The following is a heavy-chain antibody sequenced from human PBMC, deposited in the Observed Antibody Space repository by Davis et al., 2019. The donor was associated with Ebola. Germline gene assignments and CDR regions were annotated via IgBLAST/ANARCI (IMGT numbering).Heavy chain of an antibody. CDR1: GGSISSYY. D-gene: IGHD6-13*01. CDR3: ARSVARSSSWYPNDY. Sequence: MPSETLSLTCTVSGGSISSYYWSWIRQPPGKGLEWIGYIYYSGSTYYNPSLKSRVTISVDTSKNQFSLKLSSVTAADTAVYYCARSVARSSSWYPNDYWGQGTLVTVSS. V-gene: IGHV4-59*12. J-gene: IGHJ4*02. CDR2: IYYSGST.